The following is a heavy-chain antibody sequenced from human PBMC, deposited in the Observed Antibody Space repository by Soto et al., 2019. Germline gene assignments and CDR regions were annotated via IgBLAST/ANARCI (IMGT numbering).Heavy chain of an antibody. V-gene: IGHV1-3*01. CDR2: ITAGSGNL. CDR1: GYTFTSYS. Sequence: QVNLVQSGAEVKKPGASVNVSCKASGYTFTSYSVHWVRQAPGQSLEWMGWITAGSGNLRYSQKLQGRVTMTRDTSASTAYMALSSLTSEDTAVYFGARGRVAATGYYYFDYWGQGTPVTVSS. CDR3: ARGRVAATGYYYFDY. D-gene: IGHD1-26*01. J-gene: IGHJ4*02.